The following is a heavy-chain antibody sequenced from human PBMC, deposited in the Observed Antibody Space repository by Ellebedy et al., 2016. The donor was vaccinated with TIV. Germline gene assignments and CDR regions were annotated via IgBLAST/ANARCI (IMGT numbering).Heavy chain of an antibody. CDR3: ARGAPYTTWHLDL. V-gene: IGHV3-23*01. CDR1: GFTFSSYG. J-gene: IGHJ5*02. Sequence: GESLKISCEVTGFTFSSYGMTWVRQAPGRGLEWVSAISGGGAVYHINSVKGRFTVSRENTKKTLYLQMNSLRGDDTALYYCARGAPYTTWHLDLWGQGTLVTVSS. D-gene: IGHD1-1*01. CDR2: ISGGGAV.